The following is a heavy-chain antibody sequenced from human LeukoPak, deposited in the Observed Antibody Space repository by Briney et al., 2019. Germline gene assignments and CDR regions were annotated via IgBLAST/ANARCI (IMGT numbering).Heavy chain of an antibody. CDR1: GFTVSSNY. J-gene: IGHJ4*02. D-gene: IGHD3-10*01. V-gene: IGHV3-66*01. Sequence: PGGSVRLSCAASGFTVSSNYMSWVRQAPGKGLEWVSLLYSGGSTNYADSVKGRFTISRDNSKNTLYLQMNSLRAEDTAVYYCARERGVGGSGTLDYWGQGTLVTVSS. CDR2: LYSGGST. CDR3: ARERGVGGSGTLDY.